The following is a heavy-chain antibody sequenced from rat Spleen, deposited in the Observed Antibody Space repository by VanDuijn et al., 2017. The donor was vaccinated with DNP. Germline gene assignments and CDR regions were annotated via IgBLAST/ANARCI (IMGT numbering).Heavy chain of an antibody. CDR1: GFTFSSIP. J-gene: IGHJ2*01. V-gene: IGHV5-46*01. CDR3: TRKVTTDY. CDR2: ISTSGGST. Sequence: EVQLVASGGGLVQPGRSMKLSCAASGFTFSSIPMAWVRQARTKGLEWVATISTSGGSTYYRDSVKGRFTISRDKAKSTLYLQMNSLRSEDTATYYCTRKVTTDYWGQGVMVTVSS. D-gene: IGHD1-10*01.